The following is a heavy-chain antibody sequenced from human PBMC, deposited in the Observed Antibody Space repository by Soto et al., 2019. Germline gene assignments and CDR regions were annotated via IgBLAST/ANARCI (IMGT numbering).Heavy chain of an antibody. J-gene: IGHJ6*02. V-gene: IGHV1-69*01. D-gene: IGHD1-20*01. CDR2: FMPMFGTS. CDR1: GGKFSIYA. CDR3: ARDMWSEKPPRYYYGMDV. Sequence: QVQLVQSGAEVREPGSSVKVSCTASGGKFSIYAISWVRQAPGQGLEWMGGFMPMFGTSNYAQKFKGRVTITADESTRTVYMELSSLMSEDTAIYSCARDMWSEKPPRYYYGMDVWGQGTTVNVSS.